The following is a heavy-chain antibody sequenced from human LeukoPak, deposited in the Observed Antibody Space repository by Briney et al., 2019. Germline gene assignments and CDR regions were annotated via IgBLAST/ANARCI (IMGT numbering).Heavy chain of an antibody. D-gene: IGHD3-10*01. V-gene: IGHV3-48*04. Sequence: GGSLRLSCAASGFTFSSYSMNWVRQAPGKGLEWVSYISSSSSTIYYADSVKGRFTISRDNAKNSLYLQMNSLRAEDTAVYYCARASYGSGRHYFDYWGQGTLVTVSS. CDR3: ARASYGSGRHYFDY. CDR1: GFTFSSYS. CDR2: ISSSSSTI. J-gene: IGHJ4*02.